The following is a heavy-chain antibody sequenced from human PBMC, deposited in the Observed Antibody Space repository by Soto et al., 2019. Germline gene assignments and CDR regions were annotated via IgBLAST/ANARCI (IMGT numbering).Heavy chain of an antibody. CDR1: GGSISSGDYY. J-gene: IGHJ6*02. Sequence: QVQLQESGPGLVKPSQTLSLTCTVSGGSISSGDYYWSWIRQPPGKGLEWIGYIYYSGSTYYNPSLKIRVTIAVDTSKNQFSLKLSSVTAADTAVYYCARGRLLYRRDCMDVWGQGTTVTVAS. CDR2: IYYSGST. D-gene: IGHD6-6*01. CDR3: ARGRLLYRRDCMDV. V-gene: IGHV4-30-4*01.